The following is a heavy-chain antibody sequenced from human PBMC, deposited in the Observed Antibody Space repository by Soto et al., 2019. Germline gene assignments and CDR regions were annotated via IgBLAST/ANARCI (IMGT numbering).Heavy chain of an antibody. CDR3: ATRLNPRYYYGMDV. CDR1: GGSINSYY. Sequence: SETLSLTCIVSGGSINSYYWSWIRQPPGKGLEWIGYIHYTGRTNYNPSLKGRVTMSVDTSKNQFSLSLNSVTAADTAVYYCATRLNPRYYYGMDVWGQGTTVTVSS. J-gene: IGHJ6*02. V-gene: IGHV4-59*01. CDR2: IHYTGRT. D-gene: IGHD3-16*02.